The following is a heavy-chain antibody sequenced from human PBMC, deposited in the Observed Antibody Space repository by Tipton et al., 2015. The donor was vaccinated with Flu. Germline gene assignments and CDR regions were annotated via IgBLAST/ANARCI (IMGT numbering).Heavy chain of an antibody. CDR1: GGSISSGSYY. V-gene: IGHV4-61*02. CDR3: AREWDVLLWFGELGYFDY. CDR2: IYTSGST. Sequence: TLSLTCTVSGGSISSGSYYWSWIRQPAGKGLEWIGRIYTSGSTNYNPSLKSRVTITVDTSKNQFSLKLSSVTAADTAVYYCAREWDVLLWFGELGYFDYWGQGTLVTVSS. D-gene: IGHD3-10*01. J-gene: IGHJ4*02.